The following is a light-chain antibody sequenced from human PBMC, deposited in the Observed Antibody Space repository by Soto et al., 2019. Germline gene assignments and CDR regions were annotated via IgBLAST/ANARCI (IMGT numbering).Light chain of an antibody. V-gene: IGKV1-9*01. CDR1: PGISSY. Sequence: IQLTQSPSSLSASVGDRVTITCRASPGISSYLAWYQQKPGKAPKLLIYAASTLQSGVPSRFSGSGSGTDFTLTISSLQTEDFATYYCQQLNSYPPGTFGQGTKLEIK. CDR3: QQLNSYPPGT. CDR2: AAS. J-gene: IGKJ2*01.